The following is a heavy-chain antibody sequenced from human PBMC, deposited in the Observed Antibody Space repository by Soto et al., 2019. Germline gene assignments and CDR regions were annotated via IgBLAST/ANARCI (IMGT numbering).Heavy chain of an antibody. Sequence: PGESLKISCKGSGYSFTSYWIGWVRQMPGKGLEWMGIIYPGDSDTRYSPSFQGQVTISADKSISTAYLQWSSLKASDTAMYYCARSYYYYDSSGYGEPXYYYYGMDVWGQGTTVTVSS. CDR1: GYSFTSYW. D-gene: IGHD3-22*01. V-gene: IGHV5-51*01. CDR3: ARSYYYYDSSGYGEPXYYYYGMDV. J-gene: IGHJ6*02. CDR2: IYPGDSDT.